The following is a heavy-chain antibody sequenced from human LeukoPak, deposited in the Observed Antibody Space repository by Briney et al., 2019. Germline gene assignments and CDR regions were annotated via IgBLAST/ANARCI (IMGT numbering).Heavy chain of an antibody. D-gene: IGHD4-17*01. CDR1: GSTFDDYA. V-gene: IGHV3-9*01. J-gene: IGHJ3*02. CDR2: ISWNSGSI. Sequence: PGRSLRLSCAASGSTFDDYAMHWVRQAPGKGLEWVSGISWNSGSIGYADSVKGRFTISRDNAKNSLYLQMNSLRAEDTALYYCAKVIHDYGDFDSPDAFDIWGQGTMVTVSS. CDR3: AKVIHDYGDFDSPDAFDI.